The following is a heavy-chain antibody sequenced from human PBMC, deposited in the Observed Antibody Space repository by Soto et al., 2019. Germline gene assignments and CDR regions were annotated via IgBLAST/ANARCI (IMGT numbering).Heavy chain of an antibody. CDR2: ISYDGSNK. V-gene: IGHV3-30*18. CDR1: GFSFSSYG. J-gene: IGHJ4*02. Sequence: GGTLRLSCAASGFSFSSYGMHWVRQAPGKGLEWVAVISYDGSNKYYADSVKGRFTISRDNSKNTLYLQMNSLRAEDTAVYYCAKHRPQSLSHYSDQATLGTVCS. D-gene: IGHD6-6*01. CDR3: AKHRPQSLSHY.